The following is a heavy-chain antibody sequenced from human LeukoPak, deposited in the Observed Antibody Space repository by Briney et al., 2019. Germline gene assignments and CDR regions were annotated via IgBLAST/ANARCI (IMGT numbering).Heavy chain of an antibody. V-gene: IGHV3-20*04. D-gene: IGHD5-18*01. CDR3: ARDLAYSRLDY. Sequence: GGSLRLSCAASGFTFDDYGMSWVRQAPGKGLEWVSGINWNGGSTGYADSVKGRFTISRDNAKNSLYLQMNSLRVEDTAFYYCARDLAYSRLDYWGQGMLVTVSS. CDR2: INWNGGST. J-gene: IGHJ4*02. CDR1: GFTFDDYG.